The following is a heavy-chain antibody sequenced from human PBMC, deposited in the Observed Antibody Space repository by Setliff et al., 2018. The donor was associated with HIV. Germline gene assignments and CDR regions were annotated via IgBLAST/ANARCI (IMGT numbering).Heavy chain of an antibody. D-gene: IGHD2-21*02. V-gene: IGHV1-2*02. Sequence: ASVKVSCKASGYTFTDYYIHWVRQAPGQGLQWMGWVNPNSGGTNSAQEFQGRVTMTRDTSISTAYMELSSLRSDDTAVYYCARDPSGTAFSLSSYYMDVWGKGTTVTVSS. CDR3: ARDPSGTAFSLSSYYMDV. J-gene: IGHJ6*03. CDR1: GYTFTDYY. CDR2: VNPNSGGT.